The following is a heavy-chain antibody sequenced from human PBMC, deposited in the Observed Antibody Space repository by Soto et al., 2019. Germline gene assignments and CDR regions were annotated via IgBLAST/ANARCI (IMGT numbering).Heavy chain of an antibody. CDR2: IYYSGTT. Sequence: PSETVSLTCTVSGGSISSGGYYWNWIRQHPGKGLEWIGYIYYSGTTYYNPSLKSRVTISVDTSKNQFSLKLSSVTAADTAVYYCAASGVGCGGFSYYGMDVWGQGTTVTVSS. CDR1: GGSISSGGYY. CDR3: AASGVGCGGFSYYGMDV. V-gene: IGHV4-31*02. D-gene: IGHD5-12*01. J-gene: IGHJ6*02.